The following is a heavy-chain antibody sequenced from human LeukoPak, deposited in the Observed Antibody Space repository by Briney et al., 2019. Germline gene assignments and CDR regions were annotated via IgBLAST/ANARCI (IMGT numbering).Heavy chain of an antibody. CDR1: GFTFSSYE. CDR3: ARDWAKVVTANLN. CDR2: ISYDGSNK. Sequence: GGSLRLSCVASGFTFSSYEMNWVRQVPGKGLEWVAVISYDGSNKYYADSVKGRFTISRDNSKNTLYLQMNSLRAEDTAVYYCARDWAKVVTANLNWGQGTLVTVSS. D-gene: IGHD2-21*02. J-gene: IGHJ4*02. V-gene: IGHV3-30*04.